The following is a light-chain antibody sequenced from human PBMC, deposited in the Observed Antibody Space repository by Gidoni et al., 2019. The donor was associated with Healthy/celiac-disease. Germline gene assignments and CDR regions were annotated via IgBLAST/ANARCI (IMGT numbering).Light chain of an antibody. V-gene: IGKV3-20*01. Sequence: IVLPQSPGTLSLSPGERATLSCRASQSVSSSYLAWYQQKPGQAPRLLIYGASSRATGIPDRFSGSGSWTDFTLTISRLVPEDFAVYYCQQYCSSPPYTFGQGTKLEIK. CDR1: QSVSSSY. CDR2: GAS. CDR3: QQYCSSPPYT. J-gene: IGKJ2*01.